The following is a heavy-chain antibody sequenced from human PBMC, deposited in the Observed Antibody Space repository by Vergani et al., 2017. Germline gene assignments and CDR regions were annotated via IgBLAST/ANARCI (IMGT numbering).Heavy chain of an antibody. V-gene: IGHV3-23*01. Sequence: EVQLLESGGGLVQPGGSLRLSCAASGFTFSSYAMSWVRQAPGKGLEWVSAIRGSGGGTYYADSVKGRFTVSRDNSKNTLYLQMNSLRAEDTAVYYCAKPAIRPTVGATDWGEFDYWGQGTLVTVSS. CDR2: IRGSGGGT. CDR3: AKPAIRPTVGATDWGEFDY. CDR1: GFTFSSYA. D-gene: IGHD3-16*01. J-gene: IGHJ4*02.